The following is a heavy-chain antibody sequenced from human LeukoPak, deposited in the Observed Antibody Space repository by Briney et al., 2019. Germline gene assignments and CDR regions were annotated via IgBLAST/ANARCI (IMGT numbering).Heavy chain of an antibody. CDR3: ARHIGAAAEYVYYYYYMDV. V-gene: IGHV4-34*01. CDR2: INHSGST. Sequence: PSETLSLTCAVYGGSFSGYYWSWIRQPPGKGLEWIGGINHSGSTNYNPSLKSRVTISVDTSKNQFSLKLSSVTAADTAVYYCARHIGAAAEYVYYYYYMDVWGKGTTVTVSS. J-gene: IGHJ6*03. CDR1: GGSFSGYY. D-gene: IGHD6-13*01.